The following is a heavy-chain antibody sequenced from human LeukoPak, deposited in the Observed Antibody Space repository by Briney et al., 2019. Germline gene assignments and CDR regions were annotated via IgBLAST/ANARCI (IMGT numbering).Heavy chain of an antibody. V-gene: IGHV3-23*01. D-gene: IGHD5-18*01. CDR2: ISGSGDNT. Sequence: GGSLRLSCAASGFTFSSYAMSWVRQAPGKGLEWVSGISGSGDNTYYADSVKGRFTISRDNSKNTLYLQMNSLRAEDAAVYDCARTVDTSMVYYFDYWGQGTLVTVSS. CDR1: GFTFSSYA. J-gene: IGHJ4*02. CDR3: ARTVDTSMVYYFDY.